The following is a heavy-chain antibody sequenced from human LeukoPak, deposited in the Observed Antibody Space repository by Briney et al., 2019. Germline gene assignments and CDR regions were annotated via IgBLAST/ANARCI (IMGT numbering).Heavy chain of an antibody. J-gene: IGHJ3*02. CDR1: GGSISGNL. CDR2: IYPSGTT. D-gene: IGHD3-10*01. CDR3: ARVFMVRGVIIGNDAFDI. Sequence: SETLSLTCTVSGGSISGNLWSWIRQPAGKGLEWIGRIYPSGTTNYSPSLKSRVTMSVDTSKNHFSLRLSSVTAADTAVYYCARVFMVRGVIIGNDAFDIWGQGTMVTVSS. V-gene: IGHV4-4*07.